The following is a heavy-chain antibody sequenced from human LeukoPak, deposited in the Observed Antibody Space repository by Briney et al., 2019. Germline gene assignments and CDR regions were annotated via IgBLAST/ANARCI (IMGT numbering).Heavy chain of an antibody. Sequence: GGSLRLSCAVSGLTFNNYAMSWVRQAPGKGLEWVSAISKSGDHTYYAASAKGRFTIYRDNSKNTQYLQMNSLRAEDTDVYYCATSWGPDASAFRWGRDGMDAWGQGTTVIVS. V-gene: IGHV3-23*01. CDR2: ISKSGDHT. D-gene: IGHD3-16*01. CDR3: ATSWGPDASAFRWGRDGMDA. J-gene: IGHJ6*02. CDR1: GLTFNNYA.